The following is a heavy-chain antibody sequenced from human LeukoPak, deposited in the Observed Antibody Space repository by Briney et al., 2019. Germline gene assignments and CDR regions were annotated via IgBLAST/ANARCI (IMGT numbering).Heavy chain of an antibody. CDR3: GREISSGWSDY. D-gene: IGHD6-19*01. Sequence: GASVKVSCKASGYTFTGYYMHWVRQAPGQGLEWMGWINPNSGDTNYAQKFQGRVTMTRDTSISTAYMELSGLRSDDTAVYYCGREISSGWSDYWGQGTLVTVSS. CDR2: INPNSGDT. V-gene: IGHV1-2*02. J-gene: IGHJ4*02. CDR1: GYTFTGYY.